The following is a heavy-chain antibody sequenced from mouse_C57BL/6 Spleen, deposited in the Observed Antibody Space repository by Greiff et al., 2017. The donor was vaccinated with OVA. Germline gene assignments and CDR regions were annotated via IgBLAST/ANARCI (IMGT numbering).Heavy chain of an antibody. CDR1: GYTFTSYW. J-gene: IGHJ4*01. Sequence: QVQLQQPGAELVRPGTSVKLSCKASGYTFTSYWMHWVKQRPGQGLEWIGVIDPSDSYTNYNQKFKGKATLTVDTSSSTAYMQLSSLTSEDSAVYYCARSQILSGNYVSAMDYWGQGTSVTVSS. V-gene: IGHV1-59*01. D-gene: IGHD2-1*01. CDR2: IDPSDSYT. CDR3: ARSQILSGNYVSAMDY.